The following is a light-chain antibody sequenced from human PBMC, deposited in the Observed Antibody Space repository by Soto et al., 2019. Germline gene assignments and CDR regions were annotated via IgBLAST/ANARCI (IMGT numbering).Light chain of an antibody. Sequence: EIVLTQSPGTLSLSPVERATLSCRASQSVSNNYLAWYQQKPGQAPRLLIYYTSTRATGFPARFSGSGPGTDFTLTISSLEPEDFAVYYCQQRSNWLWTFGQGTKVDIK. CDR2: YTS. J-gene: IGKJ1*01. CDR3: QQRSNWLWT. CDR1: QSVSNNY. V-gene: IGKV3D-11*02.